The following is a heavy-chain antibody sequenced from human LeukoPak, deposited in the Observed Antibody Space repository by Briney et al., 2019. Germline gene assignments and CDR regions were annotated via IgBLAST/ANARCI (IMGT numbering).Heavy chain of an antibody. V-gene: IGHV4-34*01. CDR2: INHSGST. CDR3: ARDVHSSGWGRPYYYYGMDV. Sequence: KPSAPLSLTSAAYGGSFSGYFWCWIRPPPGKVLEWIGEINHSGSTNYNPSLKSRVTISVDTSKNQFSLKLSSVTAADTAVYYCARDVHSSGWGRPYYYYGMDVWGQGTTVTVSS. J-gene: IGHJ6*02. CDR1: GGSFSGYF. D-gene: IGHD6-19*01.